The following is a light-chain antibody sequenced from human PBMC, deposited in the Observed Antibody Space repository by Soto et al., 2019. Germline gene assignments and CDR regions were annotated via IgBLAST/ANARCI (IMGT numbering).Light chain of an antibody. CDR1: HSVSSN. V-gene: IGKV3-15*01. CDR2: GAS. Sequence: EMLMTQAPSTLSVSRGERVSLSCRASHSVSSNLAWYQQKPGQTPRLLIYGASTRATGVPARFSGSGSGTDFTLTISSLQSEDFAVYYCQDYNSWPPFTFGGGTKVDIK. J-gene: IGKJ4*01. CDR3: QDYNSWPPFT.